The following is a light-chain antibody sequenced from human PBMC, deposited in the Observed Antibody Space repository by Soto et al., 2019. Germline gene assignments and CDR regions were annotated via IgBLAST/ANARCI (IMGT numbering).Light chain of an antibody. V-gene: IGKV1-39*01. CDR2: SAS. J-gene: IGKJ2*01. Sequence: DIQLTQSPSSLSASVGDRVTITCRASKSISSYLNWYQQKPGKAPNLLIHSASTLHSGVASRFSCSGYAADFTLTINSLQPEDFATYYCQQSYKVPHTFCQGTKLESK. CDR3: QQSYKVPHT. CDR1: KSISSY.